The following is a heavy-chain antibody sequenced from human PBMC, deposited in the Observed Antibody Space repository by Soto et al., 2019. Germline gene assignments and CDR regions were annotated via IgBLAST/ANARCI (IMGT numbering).Heavy chain of an antibody. J-gene: IGHJ6*02. Sequence: GGSLRLSCSASGFTFSSYAMHWVRQAPGKGLEYVSAISSNGGSTYYADSVKGRFTISRDNSKNTLYLQMSSLRAEDTAVYYCVKEMGVDTAMGGGMDVWGQGTTVTVSS. CDR1: GFTFSSYA. D-gene: IGHD5-18*01. CDR2: ISSNGGST. CDR3: VKEMGVDTAMGGGMDV. V-gene: IGHV3-64D*08.